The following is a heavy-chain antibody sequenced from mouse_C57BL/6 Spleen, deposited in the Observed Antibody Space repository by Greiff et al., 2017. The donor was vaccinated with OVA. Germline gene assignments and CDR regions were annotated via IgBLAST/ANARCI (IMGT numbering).Heavy chain of an antibody. CDR3: ARQTAGNGGYFDV. CDR2: IWSDGST. CDR1: GFSLTSYG. Sequence: VHLVESGPGLVAPSQSLSITCTVSGFSLTSYGVHWVRQPPGKGLEWLVVIWSDGSTTYTSALKSRLRISQDNSKSQVFLKMNSLQTDDTAMYYCARQTAGNGGYFDVWGTGTTVTVSS. V-gene: IGHV2-6-1*01. J-gene: IGHJ1*03. D-gene: IGHD2-1*01.